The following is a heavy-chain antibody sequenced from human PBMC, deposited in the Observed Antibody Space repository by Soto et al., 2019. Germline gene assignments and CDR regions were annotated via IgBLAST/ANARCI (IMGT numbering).Heavy chain of an antibody. D-gene: IGHD5-18*01. J-gene: IGHJ4*02. CDR2: IYYTGST. V-gene: IGHV4-59*01. Sequence: PSETLSLTCTVSGASISSYYWSWIRQSPGKGLEWIGFIYYTGSTNYNPSLKSRVSISLDTSKDQFSLKLNSVTAADTAVYYCAGGPHSGYTYAWGQGTLVTVSS. CDR3: AGGPHSGYTYA. CDR1: GASISSYY.